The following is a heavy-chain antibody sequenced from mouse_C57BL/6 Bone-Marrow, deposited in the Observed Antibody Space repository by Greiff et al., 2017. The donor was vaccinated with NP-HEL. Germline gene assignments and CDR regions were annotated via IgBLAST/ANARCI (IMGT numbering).Heavy chain of an antibody. Sequence: VQLQQSGAELVRPGASVKLSCTASGFNIKDDYMHWVKQRPEQGLEWIGWIDPENGDTAYASKFQGKATITADTSSNTAYLQLSSLTSEDTAVYYCTMAPFFDYWGQGTTLAVSA. CDR2: IDPENGDT. CDR3: TMAPFFDY. J-gene: IGHJ2*01. V-gene: IGHV14-4*01. CDR1: GFNIKDDY.